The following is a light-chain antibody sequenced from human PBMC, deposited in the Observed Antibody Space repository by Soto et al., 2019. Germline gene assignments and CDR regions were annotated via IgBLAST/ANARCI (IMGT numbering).Light chain of an antibody. CDR2: EAS. V-gene: IGKV3-11*01. CDR1: QRFGTN. CDR3: QQRSNWPPGLT. Sequence: EIVLTQSPATLSLSPGEIATLSGRAGQRFGTNLAWNHQNPGRAPRLLINEASNGATGIPARFSGSGSGTDFTLTISSLEPEDFAVYYCQQRSNWPPGLTFGGGTKVEIK. J-gene: IGKJ4*01.